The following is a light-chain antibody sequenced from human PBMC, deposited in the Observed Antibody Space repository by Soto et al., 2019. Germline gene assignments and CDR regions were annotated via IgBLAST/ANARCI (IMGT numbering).Light chain of an antibody. CDR3: QQRSNWPLT. CDR1: QSVSSY. J-gene: IGKJ4*01. CDR2: DAS. V-gene: IGKV3-11*01. Sequence: EIVLTQYTSTLALSPGGRATLPFRTSQSVSSYLAWYQQKPGQAPRLLIYDASNRATGIPARFSGSGSGTDFTLTISSLEPEDFAVYYCQQRSNWPLTFGGGTKVDIK.